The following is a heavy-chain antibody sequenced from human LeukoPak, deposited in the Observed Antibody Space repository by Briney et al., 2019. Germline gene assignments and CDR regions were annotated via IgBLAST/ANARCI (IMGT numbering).Heavy chain of an antibody. V-gene: IGHV4-59*02. D-gene: IGHD4-23*01. J-gene: IGHJ5*02. Sequence: SETLRLSCTVSGGSVSSYSRSWIRQPPGKGLECVGYIYYSGNTNYNPSLKSRVTISVDTSNNQFFLKLTSVIAADTAVYYCARYGGTRFDPWARGPWVTVSS. CDR3: ARYGGTRFDP. CDR1: GGSVSSYS. CDR2: IYYSGNT.